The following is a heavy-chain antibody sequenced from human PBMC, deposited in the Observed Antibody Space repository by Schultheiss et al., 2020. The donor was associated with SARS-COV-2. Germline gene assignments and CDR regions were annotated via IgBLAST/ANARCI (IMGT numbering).Heavy chain of an antibody. Sequence: SETLSLTCGVSGGSISSGGYSWSWIRQPPGRGLEWIGFIYHSGSTNYNPSLKSRVTISVDTSKNQFSLKLSSVTAADTAVYYCARSFSNWDGKFDCWGQGTLVTVSS. CDR3: ARSFSNWDGKFDC. D-gene: IGHD1-1*01. CDR1: GGSISSGGYS. J-gene: IGHJ4*02. V-gene: IGHV4-30-2*01. CDR2: IYHSGST.